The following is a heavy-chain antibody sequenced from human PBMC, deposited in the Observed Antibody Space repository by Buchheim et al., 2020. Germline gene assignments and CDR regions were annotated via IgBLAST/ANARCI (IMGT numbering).Heavy chain of an antibody. J-gene: IGHJ4*02. CDR2: ISYDGSNK. CDR3: ARELRGYSGYATFDY. V-gene: IGHV3-30-3*01. CDR1: GFTFSSYA. D-gene: IGHD5-12*01. Sequence: QVQLVESGGGVVQPGRSLRLSCAASGFTFSSYAMHWVRQAPGKGLEWVAVISYDGSNKYYADSVKGRFTISRDNSKNTLYLQMNSLRAEDTAVYYCARELRGYSGYATFDYWGQGTL.